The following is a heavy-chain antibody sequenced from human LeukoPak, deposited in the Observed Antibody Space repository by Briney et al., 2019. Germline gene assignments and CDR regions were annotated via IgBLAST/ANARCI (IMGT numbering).Heavy chain of an antibody. D-gene: IGHD3-3*01. CDR3: ARGQTITIFGVVTQYNWFDP. J-gene: IGHJ5*02. V-gene: IGHV1-18*01. Sequence: ASVKVSCKASGYTFTTYGISWVRQAPAQGLEWMGWISAYNGNTNYAQKLHRRVTMTTDTSTSTAYMELRSLRSDDTAVYYCARGQTITIFGVVTQYNWFDPWGQGTLVTVSS. CDR2: ISAYNGNT. CDR1: GYTFTTYG.